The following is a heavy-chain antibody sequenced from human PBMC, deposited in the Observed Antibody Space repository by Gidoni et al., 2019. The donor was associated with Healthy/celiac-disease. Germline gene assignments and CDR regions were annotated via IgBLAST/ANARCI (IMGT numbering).Heavy chain of an antibody. Sequence: QVQLVESGGGVVQPGRSLRLSCAASGFTFSSYGMHWVRQAPGKGLEWVAVIWYDGSNKYYADSVKGRFTISRDNSKNTLYLQMNSLRAEDTAVYYCAREGEYSSSSGLDYWGQGTLVTVSS. D-gene: IGHD6-6*01. CDR2: IWYDGSNK. J-gene: IGHJ4*02. V-gene: IGHV3-33*01. CDR1: GFTFSSYG. CDR3: AREGEYSSSSGLDY.